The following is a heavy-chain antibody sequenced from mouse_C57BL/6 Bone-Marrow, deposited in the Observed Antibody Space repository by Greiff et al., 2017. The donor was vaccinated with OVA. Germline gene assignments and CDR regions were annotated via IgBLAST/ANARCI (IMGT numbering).Heavy chain of an antibody. CDR2: IWSGGST. CDR1: GFSLTSYG. J-gene: IGHJ3*01. CDR3: ATGGGNFAWFAY. D-gene: IGHD2-1*01. Sequence: VKLQESGPGLVQPSQSLSITCTVSGFSLTSYGVHWVRQSPGKGLEWLGVIWSGGSTDYNAAFISRLSISKDNSKSQVFFKMNSLQADDTAIYYCATGGGNFAWFAYWGQGTLVTVSA. V-gene: IGHV2-2*01.